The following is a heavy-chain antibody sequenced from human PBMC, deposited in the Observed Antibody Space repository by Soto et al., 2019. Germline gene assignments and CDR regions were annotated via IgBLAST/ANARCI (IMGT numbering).Heavy chain of an antibody. CDR3: ARHSEYSSSSPFDY. J-gene: IGHJ4*02. Sequence: PGGSLRLSCAASGFTFGTYWMSWVRQAPGKGLEWLATIKRDSSEKKYVGSVKGRFTISRDNAKNSLFLQMNSLRAEDTAVYYCARHSEYSSSSPFDYWGQGTLVTVSS. CDR2: IKRDSSEK. D-gene: IGHD6-6*01. V-gene: IGHV3-7*01. CDR1: GFTFGTYW.